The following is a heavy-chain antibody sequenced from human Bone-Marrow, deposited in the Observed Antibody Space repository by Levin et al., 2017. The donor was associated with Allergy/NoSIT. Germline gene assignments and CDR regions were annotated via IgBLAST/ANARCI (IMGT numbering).Heavy chain of an antibody. V-gene: IGHV4-39*01. Sequence: KSSETLSLTCTVSGASLRRSNYYWGWVRQPPGMGLEWIGSMIYSGSTYYNPSLKSRVIISVDTSKNQFSLWLSSVTAADTSVYYCVRHVGGTSYDILTGFDFWGQGSLVTVSS. CDR2: MIYSGST. D-gene: IGHD3-9*01. J-gene: IGHJ4*02. CDR1: GASLRRSNYY. CDR3: VRHVGGTSYDILTGFDF.